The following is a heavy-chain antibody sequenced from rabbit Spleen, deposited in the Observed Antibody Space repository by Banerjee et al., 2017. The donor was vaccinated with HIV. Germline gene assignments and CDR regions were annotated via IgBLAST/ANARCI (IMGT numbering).Heavy chain of an antibody. Sequence: QEQLEESGGDLVKPGASLTLTCTASGFSFSSRYYMCWVRQAPGKGLEWIACINAVTGKAVYASWAKGRYTFSKTSSTTVTLQMTSLTVADTATYFCARDTGSSFSSYGMDLWGPGTLVTVS. D-gene: IGHD8-1*01. V-gene: IGHV1S45*01. CDR2: INAVTGKA. J-gene: IGHJ6*01. CDR1: GFSFSSRYY. CDR3: ARDTGSSFSSYGMDL.